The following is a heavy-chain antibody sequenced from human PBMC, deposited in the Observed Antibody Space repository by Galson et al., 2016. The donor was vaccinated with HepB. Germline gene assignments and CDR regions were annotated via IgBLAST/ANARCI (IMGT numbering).Heavy chain of an antibody. CDR3: VTYYYGLGMEY. CDR1: GFIFSNYW. J-gene: IGHJ4*02. Sequence: SLRLSCAASGFIFSNYWMSWVRQAPGKGLEWVANIQQTGVEKYYHDSVMGRFTISRDNAKDSLYLQMNSLRVEDTAVYYCVTYYYGLGMEYWGRGIPVTVSS. V-gene: IGHV3-7*03. D-gene: IGHD3-10*01. CDR2: IQQTGVEK.